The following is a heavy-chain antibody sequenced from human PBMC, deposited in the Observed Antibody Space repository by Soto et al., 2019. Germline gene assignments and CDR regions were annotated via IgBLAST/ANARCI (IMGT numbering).Heavy chain of an antibody. Sequence: ASVKVSCKASGYSFTGYNLHWVRQAPGQGLEWMGWINPNSGGTNYAQKFQGRVTMTWDTSISLAYMELSRLRSDDTAVYYCARDGKGDYYLLTGYYNYYGMDVWGQGTTVTVSS. CDR3: ARDGKGDYYLLTGYYNYYGMDV. J-gene: IGHJ6*02. D-gene: IGHD3-9*01. CDR2: INPNSGGT. CDR1: GYSFTGYN. V-gene: IGHV1-2*02.